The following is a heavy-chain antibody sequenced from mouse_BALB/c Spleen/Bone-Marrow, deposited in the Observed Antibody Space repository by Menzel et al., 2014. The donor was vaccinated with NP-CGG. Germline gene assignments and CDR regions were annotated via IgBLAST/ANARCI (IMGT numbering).Heavy chain of an antibody. CDR2: IYPGNSDT. D-gene: IGHD1-1*01. CDR1: GYTFTSYW. Sequence: EVQLVESGTVLARPGASVKMSCKASGYTFTSYWMHWVKQRPGQGLEWIGAIYPGNSDTSYNQKFKGKAKLTAVTSTNTAYMELSSLTNEDSAVYFCTRWGVYGSSFTDYWGQGTSVTVSS. V-gene: IGHV1-5*01. CDR3: TRWGVYGSSFTDY. J-gene: IGHJ4*01.